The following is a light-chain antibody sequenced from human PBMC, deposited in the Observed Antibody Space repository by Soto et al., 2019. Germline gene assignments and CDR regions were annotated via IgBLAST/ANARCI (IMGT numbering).Light chain of an antibody. CDR3: QQRSNWPPSIT. J-gene: IGKJ5*01. CDR1: QSVSSY. V-gene: IGKV3-11*01. Sequence: EIELTQSPATLSLSPGERATLSCRASQSVSSYLAWYQQKPGQPPRLLIYDVSNRGTGIPARFSGSGLGTDFTLTISSLEPEDFAVYYCQQRSNWPPSITFGQGTRLEIK. CDR2: DVS.